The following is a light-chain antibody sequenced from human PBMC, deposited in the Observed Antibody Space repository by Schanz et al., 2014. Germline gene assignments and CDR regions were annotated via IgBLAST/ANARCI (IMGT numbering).Light chain of an antibody. J-gene: IGKJ1*01. CDR1: QSISSY. Sequence: DIQMTQSPSSLSASEGDRVTITCRASQSISSYLNWYQQKPGKAPKLLIYATSNLQSGVPSRFSGSGSGTDFTLTISSLQPEDFATYYCQQSYSTPRTFGQGTKVEIK. CDR2: ATS. V-gene: IGKV1-39*01. CDR3: QQSYSTPRT.